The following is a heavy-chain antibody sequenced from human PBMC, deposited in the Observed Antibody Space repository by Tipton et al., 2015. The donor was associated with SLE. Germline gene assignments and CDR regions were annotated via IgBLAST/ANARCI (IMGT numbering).Heavy chain of an antibody. Sequence: LRLSCTVSGGSISSSDFYWGWIRQPPGKGLEWLGSIYYSGSTHYNPSLKSRVTISVDTSKNQFSLKLSSVTAADTAVYYCARGRWYFDLWGRGTLVTVSS. CDR3: ARGRWYFDL. CDR2: IYYSGST. V-gene: IGHV4-39*07. CDR1: GGSISSSDFY. J-gene: IGHJ2*01.